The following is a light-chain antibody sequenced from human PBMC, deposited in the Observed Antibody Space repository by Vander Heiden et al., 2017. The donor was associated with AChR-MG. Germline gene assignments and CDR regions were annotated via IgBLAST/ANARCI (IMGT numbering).Light chain of an antibody. CDR3: CSYAGSSTYV. CDR1: SSDVGSYNL. J-gene: IGLJ1*01. V-gene: IGLV2-23*01. Sequence: SALTQPASVSGSPGQSITISCTGTSSDVGSYNLVSWYQQHPGKAPKLMIYEGSKRPSGVSNRFSGSKSGNTASLTISGLQAEDEADYYCCSYAGSSTYVLGTGTKV. CDR2: EGS.